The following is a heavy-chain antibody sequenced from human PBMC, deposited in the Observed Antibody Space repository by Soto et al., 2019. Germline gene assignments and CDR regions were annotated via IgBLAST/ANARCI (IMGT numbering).Heavy chain of an antibody. J-gene: IGHJ6*02. CDR1: GFTFSSYG. Sequence: WGSLRLSCAASGFTFSSYGMQWVSHEPGKGQGWVGVISYDGSNTDYADSVKGRLTISSDNSKNTLYLQMNSLRAEDTAVYYCAKPISSRYHYYGMEVWGQGTRVTVSS. CDR2: ISYDGSNT. CDR3: AKPISSRYHYYGMEV. D-gene: IGHD6-13*01. V-gene: IGHV3-30*18.